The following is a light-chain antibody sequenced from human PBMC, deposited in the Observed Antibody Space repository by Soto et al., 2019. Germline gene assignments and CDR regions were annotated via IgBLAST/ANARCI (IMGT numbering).Light chain of an antibody. Sequence: ENVLTQSPGTLSLYTGERATLSCRASQSVSSSYLAWYQQKPGQAPRLLIYGASSRATGIPDRFSGSGSGTDFTLTISRLEPEDFAVYYCQQYGSSPRTFGQGTKVDIK. CDR3: QQYGSSPRT. V-gene: IGKV3-20*01. J-gene: IGKJ1*01. CDR2: GAS. CDR1: QSVSSSY.